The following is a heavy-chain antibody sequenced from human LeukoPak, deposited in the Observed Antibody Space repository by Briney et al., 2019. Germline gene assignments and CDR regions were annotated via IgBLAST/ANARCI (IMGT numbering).Heavy chain of an antibody. CDR3: AKDNSGSGDAFDI. J-gene: IGHJ3*02. D-gene: IGHD1-26*01. V-gene: IGHV3-30*18. Sequence: GGSLRPSCAASGFTFSSYCMHWVRQAPGKGLEWVAVISYDGSNNNYAASVKGRFTLSRDNSKNTLYLQMNSLRAEDTAVYYCAKDNSGSGDAFDIWGQGTMVTVSS. CDR1: GFTFSSYC. CDR2: ISYDGSNN.